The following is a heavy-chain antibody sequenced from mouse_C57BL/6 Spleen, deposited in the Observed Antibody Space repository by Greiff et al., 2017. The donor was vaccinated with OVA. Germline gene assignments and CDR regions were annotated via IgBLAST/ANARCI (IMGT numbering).Heavy chain of an antibody. J-gene: IGHJ2*01. V-gene: IGHV1-69*01. D-gene: IGHD1-1*01. CDR1: GYTFTSYW. CDR3: AKRGDGSPDY. CDR2: IDPSDSYT. Sequence: QVQLQQPGAELVMPGASVKLSCKASGYTFTSYWMHWVKQRPGQGLEWIGDIDPSDSYTNYNQKFKGKSTLTVDKSSSTAYMQLSSLTSEDSAVDYCAKRGDGSPDYWGQGTTLTVSS.